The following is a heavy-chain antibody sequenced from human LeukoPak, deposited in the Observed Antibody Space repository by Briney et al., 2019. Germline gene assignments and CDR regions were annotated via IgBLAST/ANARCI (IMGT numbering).Heavy chain of an antibody. CDR2: ISWNSGSI. CDR1: GFTFDDYA. J-gene: IGHJ4*02. CDR3: AKDYSPYYDILTGYPYFDY. V-gene: IGHV3-9*01. Sequence: GGSLRLSCAASGFTFDDYAMHWVRQAPGKGLEWVSGISWNSGSIGCADSVKGRFTISRDNAKNSLYLQMNSLRAEDTALYYCAKDYSPYYDILTGYPYFDYWGQGTLVTVSS. D-gene: IGHD3-9*01.